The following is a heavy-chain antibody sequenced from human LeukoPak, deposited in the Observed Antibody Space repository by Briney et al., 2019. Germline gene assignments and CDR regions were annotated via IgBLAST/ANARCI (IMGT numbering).Heavy chain of an antibody. D-gene: IGHD4-17*01. Sequence: GASVKVSCKASGCTFSDYYIHWVRQAPGQGLEWMGWINSNTGDPVYAQKFQGRVTMTRDTAITTAYMEVSRLRSDETALYYCARDRYGAFDIWGQGTMVTVSS. CDR1: GCTFSDYY. CDR2: INSNTGDP. V-gene: IGHV1-2*02. J-gene: IGHJ3*02. CDR3: ARDRYGAFDI.